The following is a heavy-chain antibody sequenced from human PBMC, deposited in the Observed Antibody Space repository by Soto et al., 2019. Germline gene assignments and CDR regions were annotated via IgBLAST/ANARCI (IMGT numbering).Heavy chain of an antibody. J-gene: IGHJ4*02. V-gene: IGHV3-23*01. D-gene: IGHD6-13*01. Sequence: LRLSCAASGFTFSIYAMIWVRQAPGKGLEWVSAISGTGISTYYADSVKGRFTISRDNSKNTLYMQMNSLRAEDTAVYYCAYSSTPFDYWGQGTLVTVSS. CDR1: GFTFSIYA. CDR3: AYSSTPFDY. CDR2: ISGTGIST.